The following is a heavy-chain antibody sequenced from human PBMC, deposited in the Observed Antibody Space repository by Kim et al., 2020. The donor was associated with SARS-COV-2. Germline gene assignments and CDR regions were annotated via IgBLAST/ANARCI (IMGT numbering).Heavy chain of an antibody. CDR3: ARESGSWPWGPHFDF. J-gene: IGHJ4*02. V-gene: IGHV3-7*03. D-gene: IGHD3-16*01. Sequence: DAVKGRFTISRDNAKNSLYLQMNTLSAEDTAVYYCARESGSWPWGPHFDFWGQGTLVTVSS.